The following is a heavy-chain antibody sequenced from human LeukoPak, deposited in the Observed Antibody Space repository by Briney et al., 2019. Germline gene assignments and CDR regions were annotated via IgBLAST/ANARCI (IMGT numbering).Heavy chain of an antibody. V-gene: IGHV4-31*03. Sequence: NPSQTLSLTCTVSGGSISSGGYYWSWIRQHPGKGLEWIGYIYYSGSTYYNPSLKSRVTISVDTSKNQFSLKLSSVTAADTAVYYCGGGIYPNYYYYGMDVWGQGTTVTVSS. CDR3: GGGIYPNYYYYGMDV. CDR2: IYYSGST. J-gene: IGHJ6*02. CDR1: GGSISSGGYY. D-gene: IGHD4-23*01.